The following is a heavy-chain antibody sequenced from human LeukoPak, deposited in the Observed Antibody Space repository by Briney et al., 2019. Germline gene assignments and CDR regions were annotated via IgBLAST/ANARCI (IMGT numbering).Heavy chain of an antibody. CDR3: ARGIPIDY. CDR1: GFSFNDHY. J-gene: IGHJ4*02. CDR2: CRKKGNSYTI. V-gene: IGHV3-72*01. Sequence: GGSLRLSRAVSGFSFNDHYMDWVRQAPGKGLEWVGRCRKKGNSYTIEYAASVKGRFTISRDNAKNSLYLQMNSLTAEDTAVYYCARGIPIDYWGQGTLVTVSS.